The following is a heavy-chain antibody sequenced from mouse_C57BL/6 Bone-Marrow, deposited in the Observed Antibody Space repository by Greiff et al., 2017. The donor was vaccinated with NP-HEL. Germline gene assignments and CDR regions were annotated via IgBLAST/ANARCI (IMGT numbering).Heavy chain of an antibody. D-gene: IGHD2-3*01. V-gene: IGHV5-9*04. J-gene: IGHJ3*01. Sequence: EVQLVESGGGLVKPGGSLKLSCAASGFTFSSYTMSWVRQTPEKRLEWVATISGGGGNTYYPDSVKGRFTISRDNAKNTLYLQMSSLRSEDTAVYYCARQGWLLEGFAYWGQGTLVTVSA. CDR2: ISGGGGNT. CDR1: GFTFSSYT. CDR3: ARQGWLLEGFAY.